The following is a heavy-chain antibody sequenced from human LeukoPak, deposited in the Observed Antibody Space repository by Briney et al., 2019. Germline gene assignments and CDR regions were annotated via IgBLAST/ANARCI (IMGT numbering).Heavy chain of an antibody. V-gene: IGHV3-23*01. CDR2: IVGSDGSI. J-gene: IGHJ4*02. CDR3: AKRRAHHFDY. Sequence: QAGGSLRLSCAASGFTFSTYAMSWVRQAPGKGLEWVSGIVGSDGSIYYADSVKGRFTISRDNSKNTVYLQMNSLRADDAAVYYCAKRRAHHFDYWGQGTLVTVSS. CDR1: GFTFSTYA.